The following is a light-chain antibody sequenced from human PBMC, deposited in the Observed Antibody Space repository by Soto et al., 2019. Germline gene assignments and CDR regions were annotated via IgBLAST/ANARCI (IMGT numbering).Light chain of an antibody. J-gene: IGLJ1*01. CDR2: SIN. CDR3: LLWDGGAYF. V-gene: IGLV7-43*01. Sequence: QAVVTQEPSLTVSPGGTVTLTCASSTGAVTKGFSPNWLQQRPGQPPRALIYSINKTHSWTPARFSGSLLGGKAAPTLSGVQPEDEAVYYCLLWDGGAYFFGTGTKLTVL. CDR1: TGAVTKGFS.